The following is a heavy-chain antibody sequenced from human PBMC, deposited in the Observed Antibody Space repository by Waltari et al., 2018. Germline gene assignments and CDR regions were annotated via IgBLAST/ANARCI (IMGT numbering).Heavy chain of an antibody. Sequence: QVQLVQSGAEVKKPGSSVKVSCKASGGTFSSYAISWVRQAPGQGLEWMGRIIPIFGTANYAQKLQGRVTMTTDTSTSTAYMELRSLRSDDTAVYYCARKDSTLNPFDYWGQGTLVTVSS. J-gene: IGHJ4*02. CDR2: IIPIFGTA. CDR3: ARKDSTLNPFDY. V-gene: IGHV1-69*05. D-gene: IGHD2-15*01. CDR1: GGTFSSYA.